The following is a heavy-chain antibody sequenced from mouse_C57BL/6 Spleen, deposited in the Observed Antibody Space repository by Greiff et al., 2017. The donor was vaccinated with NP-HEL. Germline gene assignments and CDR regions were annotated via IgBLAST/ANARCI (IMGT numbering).Heavy chain of an antibody. V-gene: IGHV1-50*01. Sequence: QVQLQQPGAELVKPGASVKLSCKASGYTFTSYWMQWVKQRPGQGLEWIGEIDPSDSYTNYNQKFKGKATLTVDKSSSTAYMQLRSLTSEDSAVYYCARLRRGYAMDYWGQGTSVTVSS. CDR2: IDPSDSYT. CDR3: ARLRRGYAMDY. J-gene: IGHJ4*01. CDR1: GYTFTSYW.